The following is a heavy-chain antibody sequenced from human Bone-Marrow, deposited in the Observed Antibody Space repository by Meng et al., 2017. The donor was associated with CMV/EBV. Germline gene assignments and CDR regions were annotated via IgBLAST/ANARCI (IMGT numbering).Heavy chain of an antibody. J-gene: IGHJ4*02. CDR2: ISYDGSNK. CDR3: ASVVVPAAFNY. D-gene: IGHD2-2*01. CDR1: GFTFSSYS. Sequence: GESLKISCAASGFTFSSYSMNWVRQAPGKGLEWVAVISYDGSNKYYADSVKGRFTISRDNSKNTLFLQMNSLRAEDTAVYYCASVVVPAAFNYWGQGTLVAVSS. V-gene: IGHV3-30*03.